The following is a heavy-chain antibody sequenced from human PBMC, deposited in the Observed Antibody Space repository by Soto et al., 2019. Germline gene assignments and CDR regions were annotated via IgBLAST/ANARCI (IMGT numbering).Heavy chain of an antibody. J-gene: IGHJ5*02. CDR1: GYKFTSSW. CDR2: IFPSDSDT. Sequence: GESLKISCRTSGYKFTSSWLAWVRQMPGKGLEWMGIIFPSDSDTRYSPSFQGQVTISADRSTSTVFLQWASLKASDTAVYFCARKDKSGYFNWFDPWGRGTLVTVSS. CDR3: ARKDKSGYFNWFDP. V-gene: IGHV5-51*01. D-gene: IGHD3-22*01.